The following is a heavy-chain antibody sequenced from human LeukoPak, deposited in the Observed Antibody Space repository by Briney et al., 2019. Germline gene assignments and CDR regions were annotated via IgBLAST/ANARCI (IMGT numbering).Heavy chain of an antibody. D-gene: IGHD4-17*01. CDR2: IYYSGST. J-gene: IGHJ5*02. Sequence: SETLSLTCTVSGGSISSSSYYWGWIRQPPGKGLEWIGSIYYSGSTYYNPSLKSRVTISVDTSKNQFSLKLSSVTAADTAVYYCARDLYGRRDYGDNNWFDPWGQATLVTVSS. CDR3: ARDLYGRRDYGDNNWFDP. V-gene: IGHV4-39*07. CDR1: GGSISSSSYY.